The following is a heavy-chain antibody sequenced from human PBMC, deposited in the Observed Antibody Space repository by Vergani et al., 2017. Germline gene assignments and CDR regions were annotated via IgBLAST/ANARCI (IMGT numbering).Heavy chain of an antibody. J-gene: IGHJ6*02. CDR1: GGSISSGGYS. D-gene: IGHD3-10*01. CDR3: ARGDMVRGVIRYGMDV. CDR2: IYHSGST. Sequence: QLQLQESGSGLVKPSQTLSLTCAVSGGSISSGGYSWSWIRQPPGKGLEWIGYIYHSGSTYYNPSLKSRVTISVDRSKNQFSLKLSSVTAADTAVYYCARGDMVRGVIRYGMDVWGQGTTVTVSS. V-gene: IGHV4-30-2*01.